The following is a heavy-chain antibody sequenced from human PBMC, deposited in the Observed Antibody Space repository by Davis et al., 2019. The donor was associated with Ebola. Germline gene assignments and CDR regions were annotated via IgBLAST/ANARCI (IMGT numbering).Heavy chain of an antibody. CDR3: ARRVDY. V-gene: IGHV3-74*01. CDR2: INSDGSST. J-gene: IGHJ4*02. CDR1: GFTFNTFW. Sequence: GESLKISCAASGFTFNTFWMHWVRQAPGKGLVWVSRINSDGSSTSYADSVKGRFTISRDNAKNTLYLQMNSLRAEDTAVYYCARRVDYWGQGTLVTVSS.